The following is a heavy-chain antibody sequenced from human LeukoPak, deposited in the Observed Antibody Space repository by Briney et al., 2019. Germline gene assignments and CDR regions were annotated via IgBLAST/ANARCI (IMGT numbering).Heavy chain of an antibody. CDR2: IYYTGST. Sequence: PSETLSLTCTVSGGSISTYYWCWVRQPPGKGLEWIGYIYYTGSTNYNPSLKSRVTISVDTSKHQFSLKLTSVTAADMAVYFCARVLWVSAATPGFDYWGQGTLVTVSS. J-gene: IGHJ4*02. D-gene: IGHD2-21*01. CDR1: GGSISTYY. CDR3: ARVLWVSAATPGFDY. V-gene: IGHV4-59*12.